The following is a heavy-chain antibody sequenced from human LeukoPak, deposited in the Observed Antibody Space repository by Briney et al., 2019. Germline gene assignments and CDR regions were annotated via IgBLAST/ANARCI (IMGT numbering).Heavy chain of an antibody. CDR2: ISSSSSYI. CDR1: GFTFSSYS. D-gene: IGHD7-27*01. V-gene: IGHV3-21*01. Sequence: GGSLRHSCAASGFTFSSYSMNWVRQAPGKGLEWVSSISSSSSYIYYADSVKGRFTISRDNAKNSLYLQMNSLRAEDTAVYYCARDLFPELGSIDYWGQGTLVTVSS. J-gene: IGHJ4*02. CDR3: ARDLFPELGSIDY.